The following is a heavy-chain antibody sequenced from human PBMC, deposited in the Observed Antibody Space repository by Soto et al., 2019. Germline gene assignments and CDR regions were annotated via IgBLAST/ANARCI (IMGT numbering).Heavy chain of an antibody. J-gene: IGHJ6*02. V-gene: IGHV3-30-3*01. D-gene: IGHD6-19*01. CDR3: ARDCNSSGRSAWVCAHYYFRGKDV. CDR2: ISYDGSNK. CDR1: GFTFSSYA. Sequence: QVQLVESGGGVVQPGRSLRLSCAASGFTFSSYAMHWVRQAPGKGLEWVAVISYDGSNKYYADSVKGRFTISRDNYKNTPYLKKDRLGGEDTDVDFCARDCNSSGRSAWVCAHYYFRGKDVWGQGTTVTVSS.